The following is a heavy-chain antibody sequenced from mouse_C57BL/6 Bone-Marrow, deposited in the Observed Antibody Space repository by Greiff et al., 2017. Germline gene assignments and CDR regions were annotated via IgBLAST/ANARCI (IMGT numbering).Heavy chain of an antibody. J-gene: IGHJ4*01. V-gene: IGHV5-6*02. D-gene: IGHD1-1*01. CDR1: GFTFSSYG. Sequence: DVKLVESGGDLVKPGGSLKLSCAASGFTFSSYGMSWVRQTPDKRLEWVATISSGGSYTYYPDSVKGRFTISRDNAKNTLYLQMSSLKSEDTAMYYCARRELRRAMDYWGQGTSVTVSS. CDR3: ARRELRRAMDY. CDR2: ISSGGSYT.